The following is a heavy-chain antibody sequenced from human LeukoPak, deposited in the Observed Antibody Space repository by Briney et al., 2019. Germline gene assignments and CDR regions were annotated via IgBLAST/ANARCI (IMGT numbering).Heavy chain of an antibody. J-gene: IGHJ4*02. CDR1: GGSFSGYY. D-gene: IGHD3-22*01. CDR3: ARGGQNDSSGYYSSPGSYYFDY. Sequence: SETLSLTCAVYGGSFSGYYWSWIRQPPGKGLEWIGEINHSGSTNYNPSLKSRVTISVDTSKNQFSPKLSSVTAADTAVYYCARGGQNDSSGYYSSPGSYYFDYWGQGTLVTVSS. CDR2: INHSGST. V-gene: IGHV4-34*01.